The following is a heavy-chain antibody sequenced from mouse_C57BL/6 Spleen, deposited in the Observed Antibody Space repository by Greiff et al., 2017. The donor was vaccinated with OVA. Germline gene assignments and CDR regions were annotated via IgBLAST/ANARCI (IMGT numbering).Heavy chain of an antibody. D-gene: IGHD1-1*01. CDR1: GFTFSDYG. CDR3: ARPHDYGSSYDWYCDV. CDR2: ISSGSSTI. V-gene: IGHV5-17*01. J-gene: IGHJ1*03. Sequence: EVMLVESGGGLVKPGGSLKLSCAASGFTFSDYGMHWVRQAPEKGLEWVAYISSGSSTIYYADTVKGRFTISRDNAKNTLFLQMTSLRSEDTAMYYCARPHDYGSSYDWYCDVWGTGTTVTVSS.